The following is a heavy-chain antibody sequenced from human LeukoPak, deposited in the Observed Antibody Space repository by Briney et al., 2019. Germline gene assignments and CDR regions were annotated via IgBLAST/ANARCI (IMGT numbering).Heavy chain of an antibody. D-gene: IGHD3-10*01. J-gene: IGHJ6*02. CDR3: AWYGVTHGLDV. Sequence: GGSLRLSCEASGFIFSSQWMSWVRQAPGKGLEWVANINQDGSDKYYVDSVMGRFTISKDNAKNSVYLQMNSLRPEDTAIYYCAWYGVTHGLDVWGQGTTVTVSS. CDR2: INQDGSDK. CDR1: GFIFSSQW. V-gene: IGHV3-7*01.